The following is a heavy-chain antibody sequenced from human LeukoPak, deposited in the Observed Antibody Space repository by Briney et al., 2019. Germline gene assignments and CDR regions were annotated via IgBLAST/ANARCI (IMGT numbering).Heavy chain of an antibody. CDR2: INANSGGT. CDR1: GYTLTELS. J-gene: IGHJ4*02. D-gene: IGHD4-23*01. V-gene: IGHV1-2*02. Sequence: ASVKVSCKVSGYTLTELSMHWVRQAPGQGLEWMGWINANSGGTDYAQKFQDRVTMTRDTSISTAYMELSRLRSDDTAVYYCARDGHGGNSFDYWGQGTLVTVSS. CDR3: ARDGHGGNSFDY.